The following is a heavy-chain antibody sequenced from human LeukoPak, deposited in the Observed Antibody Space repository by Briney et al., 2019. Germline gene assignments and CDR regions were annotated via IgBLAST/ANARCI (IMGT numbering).Heavy chain of an antibody. V-gene: IGHV3-53*01. CDR3: ARDLVKDTASSRVDYYYYYGMDV. CDR1: GFTVSSNY. Sequence: PGGSLRLSCAASGFTVSSNYMSWVRQAPGKGLEWVSVIYNGGSTYYADSVKGRFTISRDNSKNTLYLQMNSLRAEDTAVYYCARDLVKDTASSRVDYYYYYGMDVWGQGTTVTVSS. D-gene: IGHD5-18*01. CDR2: IYNGGST. J-gene: IGHJ6*02.